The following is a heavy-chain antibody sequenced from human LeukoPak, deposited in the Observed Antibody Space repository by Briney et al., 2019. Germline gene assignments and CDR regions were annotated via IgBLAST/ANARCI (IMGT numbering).Heavy chain of an antibody. J-gene: IGHJ4*02. V-gene: IGHV3-66*01. D-gene: IGHD3-3*01. CDR1: GFTVGNNY. CDR2: IYSSGTT. Sequence: GGSLRLSCVASGFTVGNNYMNWVRQAPGKGLEWVSLIYSSGTTYYADSVKGRFTISRDSSKNTLYLQMNSLRVEDTAVYYCARDPPAVTTNTYDWGQGTLVTVSS. CDR3: ARDPPAVTTNTYD.